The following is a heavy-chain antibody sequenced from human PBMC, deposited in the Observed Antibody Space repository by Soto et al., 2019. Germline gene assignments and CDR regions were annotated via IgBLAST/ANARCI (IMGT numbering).Heavy chain of an antibody. Sequence: SETLSLTCTVSGGSISSSSYYWDWIRQPPGKGLEWIGSIYYSGSTDYNPSLKSRVTISFDASKNQISLQVRSATAADAAVYYCARDLKEYCSDGKCNWFDPWGQGTLVT. J-gene: IGHJ5*02. CDR1: GGSISSSSYY. CDR3: ARDLKEYCSDGKCNWFDP. V-gene: IGHV4-39*07. D-gene: IGHD2-15*01. CDR2: IYYSGST.